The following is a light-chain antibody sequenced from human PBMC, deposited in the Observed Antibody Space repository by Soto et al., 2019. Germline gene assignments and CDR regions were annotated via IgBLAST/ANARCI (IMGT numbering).Light chain of an antibody. CDR1: QDFSSW. Sequence: DIQMTQSPSSVSASVGDRVTISCRASQDFSSWLVWYQQKPGKAPKLLIYGATTLQSGVPSRFSGSGSGTHFSLTISSLEPEDFATYYWQQANSFPLTFGGGTRVEIK. CDR3: QQANSFPLT. J-gene: IGKJ4*01. V-gene: IGKV1D-12*01. CDR2: GAT.